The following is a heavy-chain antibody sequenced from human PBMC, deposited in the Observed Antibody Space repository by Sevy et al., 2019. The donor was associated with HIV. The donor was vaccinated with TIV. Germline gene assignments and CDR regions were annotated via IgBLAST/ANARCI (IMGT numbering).Heavy chain of an antibody. V-gene: IGHV3-21*01. Sequence: GGSLRLSCAASGFTFSSYSMNWVRQAPGKGLEWVSSISSSSSYIYYADSVKGRFTISRDNAKNSLYLQMNSLRAEDTAVDYCARWGVDAFDIWGQGTMVTVSS. CDR3: ARWGVDAFDI. CDR1: GFTFSSYS. D-gene: IGHD3-16*01. J-gene: IGHJ3*02. CDR2: ISSSSSYI.